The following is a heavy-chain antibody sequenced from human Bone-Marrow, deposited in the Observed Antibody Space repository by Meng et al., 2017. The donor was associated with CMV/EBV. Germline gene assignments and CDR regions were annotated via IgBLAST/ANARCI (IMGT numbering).Heavy chain of an antibody. V-gene: IGHV3-30*04. J-gene: IGHJ6*02. CDR3: AKGPRFKAIYYYYGMDV. Sequence: GESLKISCAASGFTFSSYAIHWVRQAPGKGLEWVAVISYDGSNKYYADSVKGRFTISRDNSKNTLYLQMNSLRAEDTAVYYCAKGPRFKAIYYYYGMDVWGQGTTVTVSS. CDR1: GFTFSSYA. D-gene: IGHD5-18*01. CDR2: ISYDGSNK.